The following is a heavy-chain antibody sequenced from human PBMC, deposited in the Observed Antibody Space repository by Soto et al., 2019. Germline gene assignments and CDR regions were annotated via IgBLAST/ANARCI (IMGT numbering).Heavy chain of an antibody. Sequence: QVQLQQWGAGLLKPSETLSLTCAVYGGSFSGHSWTWIRQSPGKGLEWIGDINHSGRVNYSPSLKSRVIISLDTSKNQFSLTLSAVTAADTAMYYCSTRAYDTNGYYRFDPWGQGTLVTVSS. D-gene: IGHD3-22*01. CDR3: STRAYDTNGYYRFDP. CDR2: INHSGRV. CDR1: GGSFSGHS. J-gene: IGHJ5*01. V-gene: IGHV4-34*01.